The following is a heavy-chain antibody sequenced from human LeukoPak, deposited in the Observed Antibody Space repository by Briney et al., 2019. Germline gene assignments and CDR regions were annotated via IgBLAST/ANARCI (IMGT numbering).Heavy chain of an antibody. CDR2: IKHDGSDK. CDR1: GFIFRDYW. V-gene: IGHV3-7*01. CDR3: ARNDYFRFDY. D-gene: IGHD3-16*01. Sequence: PGGSLRLSCGASGFIFRDYWMTWVRQAPGKGLEWVANIKHDGSDKYYLDSAKGRFTISRDNAKNSLYLQMNSLRDEDTAVYYCARNDYFRFDYWGHGTLVTVSS. J-gene: IGHJ4*01.